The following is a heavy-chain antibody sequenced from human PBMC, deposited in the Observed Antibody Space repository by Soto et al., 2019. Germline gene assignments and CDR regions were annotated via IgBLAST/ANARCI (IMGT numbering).Heavy chain of an antibody. CDR2: IIPVYGTP. CDR1: GGTFSNYA. D-gene: IGHD2-15*01. J-gene: IGHJ6*04. V-gene: IGHV1-69*01. CDR3: SIVTAYGMDA. Sequence: QVQLEQSGAEVKKPGSSLKVSCKATGGTFSNYAISWVRQAPGQGLEWMAGIIPVYGTPNYEQRFQDRVTIIADDSTTTTYMEVHRLRAEDTAIYYCSIVTAYGMDAWGAGTTVIVSS.